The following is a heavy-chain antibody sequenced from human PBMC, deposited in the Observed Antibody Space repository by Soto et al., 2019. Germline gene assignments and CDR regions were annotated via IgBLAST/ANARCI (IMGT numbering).Heavy chain of an antibody. CDR1: GGSIISYY. J-gene: IGHJ6*02. CDR2: IYYSGST. CDR3: ARSTDCGGDCPYYYYGMDV. V-gene: IGHV4-59*01. D-gene: IGHD2-21*02. Sequence: SETLSLTCTVSGGSIISYYWSWIRQPPGKGLEWIGYIYYSGSTNYNPSLKSRVTISVDTSKNQFSLKLSSVTAADTAVYYCARSTDCGGDCPYYYYGMDVWGQGTTVTVS.